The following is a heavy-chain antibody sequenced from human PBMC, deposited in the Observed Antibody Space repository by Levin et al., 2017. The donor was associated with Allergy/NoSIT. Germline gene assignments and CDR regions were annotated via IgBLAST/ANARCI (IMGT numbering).Heavy chain of an antibody. D-gene: IGHD1-14*01. CDR1: GGSISSYY. CDR3: ARDQAPRTPGAFDI. V-gene: IGHV4-59*01. J-gene: IGHJ3*02. Sequence: RSQTLSLTCTVSGGSISSYYWSWIRQPPGKGLEWIGYIYYSGSTNYNPSLKSRVTISVDTSKNQFSLKLSSVTAADTAVYYCARDQAPRTPGAFDIWGQGTMVTVSS. CDR2: IYYSGST.